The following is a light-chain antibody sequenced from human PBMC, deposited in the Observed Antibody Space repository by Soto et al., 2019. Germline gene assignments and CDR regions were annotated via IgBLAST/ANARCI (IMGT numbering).Light chain of an antibody. Sequence: EIVRTQSPATLSLSLGERATLPCRASHSVSSSLAWYQQKPGQAPRLLIYGASTRATGIPARFSGSGSGTDFTLTISSLEPEDFAVYYCQQRSNWPLTFGQGTRLEIK. CDR3: QQRSNWPLT. CDR1: HSVSSS. CDR2: GAS. J-gene: IGKJ5*01. V-gene: IGKV3-11*01.